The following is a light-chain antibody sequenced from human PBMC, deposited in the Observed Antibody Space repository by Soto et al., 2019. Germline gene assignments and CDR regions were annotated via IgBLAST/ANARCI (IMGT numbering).Light chain of an antibody. Sequence: DIVMTQSPDSLAVCLGERATINCKSSRSILYTSNNKNYLTWYQQKPGQPPKVVIYWASIRESGVPDRFSGSGSGTDFTLTISSLQAEDVAIYYCQQYYSRPLTFGGGTKVEIK. CDR3: QQYYSRPLT. J-gene: IGKJ4*01. V-gene: IGKV4-1*01. CDR2: WAS. CDR1: RSILYTSNNKNY.